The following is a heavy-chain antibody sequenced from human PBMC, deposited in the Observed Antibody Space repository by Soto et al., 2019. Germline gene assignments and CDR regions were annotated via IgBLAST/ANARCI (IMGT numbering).Heavy chain of an antibody. CDR3: ARGGRSGYDYSVIDY. CDR1: GYTLTRYY. CDR2: INPNSGGT. J-gene: IGHJ4*02. D-gene: IGHD5-12*01. V-gene: IGHV1-2*02. Sequence: XSVKVSCKASGYTLTRYYMHWVRQAPGQGLEWMGWINPNSGGTNYAQKFQGRVTMTRDTSISTAYMELSRLRSDDTAVYYCARGGRSGYDYSVIDYWGQGNLVTVSS.